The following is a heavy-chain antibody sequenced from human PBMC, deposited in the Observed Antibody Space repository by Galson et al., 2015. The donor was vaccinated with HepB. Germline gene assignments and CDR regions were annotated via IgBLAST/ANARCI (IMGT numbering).Heavy chain of an antibody. Sequence: SLRLSCAASGFTFGDYAMSWFRQAPGKGLEWVGFIRSKAYGGTTEYAASVKGRFTISRDDSKSIAYLQMNSLKTEDTAVYYCTRARVVLLWFGELFPTMGAFDIWGQGTMVTVSS. V-gene: IGHV3-49*03. CDR2: IRSKAYGGTT. CDR1: GFTFGDYA. CDR3: TRARVVLLWFGELFPTMGAFDI. J-gene: IGHJ3*02. D-gene: IGHD3-10*01.